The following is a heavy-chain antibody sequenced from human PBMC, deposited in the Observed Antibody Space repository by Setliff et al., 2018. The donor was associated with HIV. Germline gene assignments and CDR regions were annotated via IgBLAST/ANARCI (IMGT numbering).Heavy chain of an antibody. CDR2: IYTRGST. V-gene: IGHV4-4*07. J-gene: IGHJ3*02. CDR3: ARIIMPRGGAFDI. D-gene: IGHD3-10*01. Sequence: SETLSLTCNVSGVDVNTYYWSWIRQPAGKGLQWIGRIYTRGSTNYNPSLKSRVTISVDTSKNQFSLKLNSVTAADTAVYYCARIIMPRGGAFDIWGQGTMVTVSS. CDR1: GVDVNTYY.